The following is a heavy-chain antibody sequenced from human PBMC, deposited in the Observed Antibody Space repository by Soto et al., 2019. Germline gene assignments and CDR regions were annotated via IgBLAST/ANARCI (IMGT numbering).Heavy chain of an antibody. Sequence: GGSLRLSCTASGFTFRDYYMSWIRQAPGKGLEWVTYISIGGTSIYYADSVKGRFTISRDDAKNSLYLQMNSLRAEDTAVYYCAKAIRDDYAPSDYWGQGTLVADS. CDR2: ISIGGTSI. D-gene: IGHD3-16*01. V-gene: IGHV3-11*01. J-gene: IGHJ4*02. CDR1: GFTFRDYY. CDR3: AKAIRDDYAPSDY.